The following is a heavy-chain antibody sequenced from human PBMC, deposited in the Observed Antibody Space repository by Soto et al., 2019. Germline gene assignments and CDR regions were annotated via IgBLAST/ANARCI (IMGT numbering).Heavy chain of an antibody. CDR2: ISYDGSNK. CDR1: GLTFSSYG. CDR3: AKGTYYYDRSGYSNFDY. Sequence: PGGSLRLSCAASGLTFSSYGMHWVRQAPGKGLEWVAVISYDGSNKYYADSVKGRFTISRDNSKNTLYLQMNSLRAEDTAVYYCAKGTYYYDRSGYSNFDYWGQGTLGTVSS. V-gene: IGHV3-30*18. D-gene: IGHD3-22*01. J-gene: IGHJ4*02.